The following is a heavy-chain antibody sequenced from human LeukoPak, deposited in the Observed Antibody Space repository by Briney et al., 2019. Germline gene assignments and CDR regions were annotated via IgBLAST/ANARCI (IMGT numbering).Heavy chain of an antibody. Sequence: SVKVSCKASGGTFSSYAISWVRQAPGQGLEWMGGIIPIFGTANYAQKFQGRVTITADESTSTAYMELSSLRSEDTAVYYCAQQYSSSSPLDYWGQGTLVTVSS. CDR2: IIPIFGTA. D-gene: IGHD6-6*01. CDR1: GGTFSSYA. J-gene: IGHJ4*02. CDR3: AQQYSSSSPLDY. V-gene: IGHV1-69*01.